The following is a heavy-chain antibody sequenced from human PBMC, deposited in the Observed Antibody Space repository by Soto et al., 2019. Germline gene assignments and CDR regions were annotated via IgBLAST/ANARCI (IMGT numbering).Heavy chain of an antibody. V-gene: IGHV3-49*03. CDR2: IRSEAYGGTT. CDR3: ARLTTPGTREAIAWFDP. Sequence: GGSLRLSCTVSGFNLGDYAMSWFRQAPGKGLEWVGFIRSEAYGGTTEDAASVRGRFTLSRDDSKSIVYLQMKSLKTDDTAVYYCARLTTPGTREAIAWFDPWGLGTLVTVSS. J-gene: IGHJ5*02. D-gene: IGHD1-1*01. CDR1: GFNLGDYA.